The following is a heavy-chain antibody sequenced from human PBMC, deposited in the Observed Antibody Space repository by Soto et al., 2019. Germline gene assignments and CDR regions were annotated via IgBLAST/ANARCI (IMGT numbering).Heavy chain of an antibody. J-gene: IGHJ5*02. D-gene: IGHD6-13*01. V-gene: IGHV3-23*01. CDR1: GFTFNNYV. CDR2: IRGSGGNT. Sequence: PGGSLRLSCAASGFTFNNYVMSWVRQGPGKGLEWVSTIRGSGGNTYYADSVKGRFTISRDNSKNTLYLQMNSLRAEDTAVYHCAKDGVQGSRWYRQGPFDPWGQGTLVTVSS. CDR3: AKDGVQGSRWYRQGPFDP.